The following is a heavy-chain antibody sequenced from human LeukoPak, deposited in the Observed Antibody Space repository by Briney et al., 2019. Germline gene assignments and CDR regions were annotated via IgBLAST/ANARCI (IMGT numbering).Heavy chain of an antibody. J-gene: IGHJ4*02. D-gene: IGHD2-2*01. V-gene: IGHV1-18*01. CDR2: ISAYNGNT. CDR1: GYTFTSYG. Sequence: ASVNVSCKASGYTFTSYGISWVRQAPGQGLEWMGWISAYNGNTNYAQKLQGRVTMTTDTSTSTAYMELRSLRSDDTAVYYCARDRLGYCSSTSCYANDYWGQGTLVTVSS. CDR3: ARDRLGYCSSTSCYANDY.